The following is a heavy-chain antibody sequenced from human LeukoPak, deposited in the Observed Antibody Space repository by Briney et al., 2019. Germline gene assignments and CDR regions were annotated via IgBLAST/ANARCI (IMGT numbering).Heavy chain of an antibody. CDR1: GGSISSSNYY. Sequence: SVTLSLTCTVSGGSISSSNYYWGWIRQPPGKGLEWIGTIYYSGTTYYNPSLESRVTISEDTSKNQFSLTLRSVTAADTAVHYCARQISDYYYYYMDVWGKGTTVTVSS. V-gene: IGHV4-39*01. D-gene: IGHD3-10*01. CDR3: ARQISDYYYYYMDV. J-gene: IGHJ6*03. CDR2: IYYSGTT.